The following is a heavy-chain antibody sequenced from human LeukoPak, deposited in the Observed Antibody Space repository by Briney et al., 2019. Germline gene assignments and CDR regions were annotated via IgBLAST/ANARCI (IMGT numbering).Heavy chain of an antibody. CDR2: INPNSGGT. D-gene: IGHD6-13*01. Sequence: GASVKVSCKASGYTFTGYYMHWVRQAPGQGLAWMGWINPNSGGTNYAQKFQGRVTMTRDTSISTAYMELSRLRSDDTVVYYCARYSSSWFPFDYWGQGTLVTVSS. CDR3: ARYSSSWFPFDY. J-gene: IGHJ4*02. CDR1: GYTFTGYY. V-gene: IGHV1-2*02.